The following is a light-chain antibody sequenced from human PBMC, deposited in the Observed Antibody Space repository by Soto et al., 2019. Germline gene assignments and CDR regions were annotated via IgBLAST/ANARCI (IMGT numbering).Light chain of an antibody. Sequence: EIVMTQSPATLSLSPGERATLSCRASQSVGKYLVWYQQKPGHAPRLLIYDASNRATGIPARFSGSGSGTDFTLTISSLEPEDFAVYYCQQRGNRPPWTFGQGTKGDIK. CDR1: QSVGKY. CDR3: QQRGNRPPWT. CDR2: DAS. J-gene: IGKJ1*01. V-gene: IGKV3-11*01.